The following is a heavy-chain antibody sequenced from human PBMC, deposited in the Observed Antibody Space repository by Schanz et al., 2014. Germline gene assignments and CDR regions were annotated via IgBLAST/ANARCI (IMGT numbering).Heavy chain of an antibody. CDR2: ISHNSHYT. Sequence: VQLVESGGGVVQPGRSLRLSCAASGFTFSDYYMSWIRQAPGKGLEWVSYISHNSHYTNYADSVKGRFTISRDTAENSVYLQMNSLRAEDTAVYYCARDGYRNGRPFDHWGQGTRVTVSA. J-gene: IGHJ4*02. D-gene: IGHD5-18*01. CDR1: GFTFSDYY. V-gene: IGHV3-11*06. CDR3: ARDGYRNGRPFDH.